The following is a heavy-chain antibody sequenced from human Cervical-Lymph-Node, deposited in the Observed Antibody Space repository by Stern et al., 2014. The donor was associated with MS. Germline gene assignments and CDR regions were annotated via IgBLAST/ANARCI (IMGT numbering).Heavy chain of an antibody. Sequence: VQLVQSGGGLVKPGGSLRLSCAASGFTFSSYSMNWVRQAPGKGLEWVSSISSSGDYIHYADSVKGRFTISRDNAKNSLYLQMNSLRAEDTAVFYCATVPSDSWGQGTLVTVSS. J-gene: IGHJ4*02. V-gene: IGHV3-21*01. CDR3: ATVPSDS. CDR2: ISSSGDYI. CDR1: GFTFSSYS.